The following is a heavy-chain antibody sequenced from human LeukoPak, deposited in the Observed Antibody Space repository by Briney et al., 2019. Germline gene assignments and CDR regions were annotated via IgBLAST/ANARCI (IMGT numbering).Heavy chain of an antibody. CDR3: AREVESGWFDP. J-gene: IGHJ5*02. D-gene: IGHD6-25*01. V-gene: IGHV3-7*03. CDR2: IKEDGSEK. Sequence: GGSLRLSCAASGFTFSSYWMNWVRQAPGEGLEWVANIKEDGSEKYYVDSVKGRFTISRDNAEKSLYLQMNTVRAEDTAVYYCAREVESGWFDPWGQGTLVTVSS. CDR1: GFTFSSYW.